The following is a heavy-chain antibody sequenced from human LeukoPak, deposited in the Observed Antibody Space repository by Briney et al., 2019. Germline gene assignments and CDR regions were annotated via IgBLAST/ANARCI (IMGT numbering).Heavy chain of an antibody. CDR3: ARDYYDFWSGYSPFDY. CDR1: GFTFSDYY. J-gene: IGHJ4*02. V-gene: IGHV3-11*04. Sequence: GGSLRLSCAASGFTFSDYYMSWIRQAPGKGLEWVSYISSSGSTIYYADSVKGRFTISRDNAKNSLYLQMNSLRAEDTAVYYCARDYYDFWSGYSPFDYWGQGTLVTVSS. D-gene: IGHD3-3*01. CDR2: ISSSGSTI.